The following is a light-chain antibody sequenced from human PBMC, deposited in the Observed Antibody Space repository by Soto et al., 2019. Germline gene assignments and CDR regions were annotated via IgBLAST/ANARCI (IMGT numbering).Light chain of an antibody. V-gene: IGLV2-14*01. CDR1: DSDVGGYNY. J-gene: IGLJ2*01. CDR3: SSFTSSITPHVV. Sequence: QSALTQPASVSGSPGQSITISCTGTDSDVGGYNYVSWYQQHPGKAPKLMIYGVSNRPSGVSNRSSGSKSGNTASLTISGLQAEDEADYYCSSFTSSITPHVVFGGGTKLTVL. CDR2: GVS.